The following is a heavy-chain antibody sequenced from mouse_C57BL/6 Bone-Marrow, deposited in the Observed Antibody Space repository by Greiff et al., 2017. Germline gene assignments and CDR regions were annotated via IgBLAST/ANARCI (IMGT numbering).Heavy chain of an antibody. J-gene: IGHJ2*01. Sequence: QVQLQQPGAELVKPGASVKVSCKASGYTFTSYWMHWVKQRPGQGLEWIGRINPSDSDPNYNQKFKGKATLTVDKSSSTAYMQLSSLTSEDAAVEYCAIPLYYYGSSYGYWGQGTTLTVSS. CDR2: INPSDSDP. CDR1: GYTFTSYW. D-gene: IGHD1-1*01. CDR3: AIPLYYYGSSYGY. V-gene: IGHV1-74*01.